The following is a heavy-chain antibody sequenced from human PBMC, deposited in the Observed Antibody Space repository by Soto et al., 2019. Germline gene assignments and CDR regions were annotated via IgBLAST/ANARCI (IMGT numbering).Heavy chain of an antibody. J-gene: IGHJ4*02. CDR1: GGTFSTYE. CDR3: ARGRATTYDFDF. D-gene: IGHD5-12*01. CDR2: IIPIFDTT. Sequence: QLVQSGAEVKKPGSTVKVSCKASGGTFSTYEINWVRQTPGQGLEWVGSIIPIFDTTNYAQDFQGRVKITADESTSIAYMELSSVKSDDTAVYYCARGRATTYDFDFWGQGTLVTVSS. V-gene: IGHV1-69*01.